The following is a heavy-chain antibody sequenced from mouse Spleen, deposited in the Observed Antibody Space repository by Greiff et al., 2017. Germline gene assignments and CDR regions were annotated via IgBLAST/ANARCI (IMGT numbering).Heavy chain of an antibody. CDR2: ISDGGSYT. D-gene: IGHD2-14*01. J-gene: IGHJ3*01. CDR3: ARDEGVRAWFAY. Sequence: EVQVVESGGGLVKPGGSLKLSCAASGFTFSDYYLYWVRQTPEKRLEWVATISDGGSYTYYPDSVKGRFTISRDNAKNNLYLQMSSLKSEDTAMYYCARDEGVRAWFAYWGQGTLVTVSA. CDR1: GFTFSDYY. V-gene: IGHV5-4*02.